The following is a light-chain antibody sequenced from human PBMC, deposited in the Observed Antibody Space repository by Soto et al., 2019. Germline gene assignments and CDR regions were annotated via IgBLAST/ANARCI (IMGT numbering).Light chain of an antibody. CDR1: QSVSSSY. V-gene: IGKV3-20*01. J-gene: IGKJ1*01. CDR3: QQYGSSPTWT. CDR2: GAS. Sequence: EIVVTQAPGTLSLSPXERATLSCRASQSVSSSYLAWYQQKPGQAPRLLIYGASSSATGIPARFSGSGSGRAFSPPISSLEPAAFAAYYCQQYGSSPTWTFGQGTKVDI.